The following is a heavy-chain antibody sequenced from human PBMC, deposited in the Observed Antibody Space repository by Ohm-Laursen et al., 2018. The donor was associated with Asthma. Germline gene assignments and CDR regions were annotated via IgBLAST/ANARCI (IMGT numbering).Heavy chain of an antibody. Sequence: SLRLSCTASGFTFSSYGMHWVRQAPGKGLEWVAVISYDGSNKYYADSVKGRFTISRDNSKNTLYLQMNSLRAEDTAVYYCAKDHRYCSGGSCYRYLYYFDYWGQGTLVTVSS. V-gene: IGHV3-30*18. CDR3: AKDHRYCSGGSCYRYLYYFDY. CDR1: GFTFSSYG. D-gene: IGHD2-15*01. CDR2: ISYDGSNK. J-gene: IGHJ4*02.